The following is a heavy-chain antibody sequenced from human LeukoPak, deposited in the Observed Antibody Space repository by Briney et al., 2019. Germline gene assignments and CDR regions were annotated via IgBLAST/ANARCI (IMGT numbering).Heavy chain of an antibody. J-gene: IGHJ4*02. CDR2: ISAYNGNT. Sequence: ASVKVSCKASGYTFSSYGISWVRQAPGQGLEWMGWISAYNGNTNYAQKLQGRVTMTTDTSTSTAYMELRSLRSDDTAVYYCARRYSSGPFSYFDYWGQGTLVAVSS. CDR1: GYTFSSYG. CDR3: ARRYSSGPFSYFDY. V-gene: IGHV1-18*01. D-gene: IGHD3-22*01.